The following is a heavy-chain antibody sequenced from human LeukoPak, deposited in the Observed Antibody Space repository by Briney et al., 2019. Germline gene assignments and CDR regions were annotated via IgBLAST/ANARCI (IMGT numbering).Heavy chain of an antibody. CDR2: ISSSGSGT. CDR3: AKRYGSGSYYFDY. CDR1: GFTFSDYA. J-gene: IGHJ4*02. V-gene: IGHV3-23*01. Sequence: PGGSLRLSCVASGFTFSDYAMSWVRQAPGKGLQWVSLISSSGSGTYYADSVRGRFTISRDSSKNTLYLQMDSLRAEDTAVYYCAKRYGSGSYYFDYWGQGTLVTVSS. D-gene: IGHD3-10*01.